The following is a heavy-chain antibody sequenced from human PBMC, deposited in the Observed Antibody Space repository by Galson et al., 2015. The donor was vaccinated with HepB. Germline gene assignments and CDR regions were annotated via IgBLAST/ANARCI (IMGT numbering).Heavy chain of an antibody. CDR2: ISGLGDIT. Sequence: SLRLSCAASGLKFTDHAMTWVRQAPGKGLQWVSTISGLGDITYYADSVRGRFTISRDNSKNAVYLAMNSQRGEDSAVYYCSSRGDTRGWFDSWGQGTLVTVSS. D-gene: IGHD3-3*01. CDR1: GLKFTDHA. CDR3: SSRGDTRGWFDS. V-gene: IGHV3-23*01. J-gene: IGHJ5*01.